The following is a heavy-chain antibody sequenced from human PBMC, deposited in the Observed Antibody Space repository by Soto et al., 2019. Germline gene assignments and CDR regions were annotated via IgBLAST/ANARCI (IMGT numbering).Heavy chain of an antibody. J-gene: IGHJ6*02. CDR2: INHSGST. D-gene: IGHD3-3*01. CDR3: ARSTWWGQRAEPNYDFWSGYYKPLYYYGMDV. CDR1: GGSFSGYY. V-gene: IGHV4-34*01. Sequence: SETLSLTCAVYGGSFSGYYWSWIRDPPGKGLEWIGEINHSGSTNYNPSLKSRVTISVDTSKNQFSLKLSSVTAADTAVYYCARSTWWGQRAEPNYDFWSGYYKPLYYYGMDVWGQGTTVTVSS.